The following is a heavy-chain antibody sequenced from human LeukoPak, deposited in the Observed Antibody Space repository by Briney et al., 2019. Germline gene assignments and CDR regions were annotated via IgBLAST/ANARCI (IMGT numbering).Heavy chain of an antibody. Sequence: GGSLRLSCAASGFTFSTYAMHWVRQAPGKGLEWVAVISYDGSIKDYADSVKGRYTISRDNSKDTLYLQMNSLRAEDTAVYYCASRRLWLQNGESAFDYWGQGTLVTVSS. V-gene: IGHV3-30-3*01. CDR1: GFTFSTYA. CDR3: ASRRLWLQNGESAFDY. D-gene: IGHD5-18*01. J-gene: IGHJ4*02. CDR2: ISYDGSIK.